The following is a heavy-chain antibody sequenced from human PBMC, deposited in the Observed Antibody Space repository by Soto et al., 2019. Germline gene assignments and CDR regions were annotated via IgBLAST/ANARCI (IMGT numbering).Heavy chain of an antibody. CDR1: GFTFDDYA. CDR2: ISWNSGSI. D-gene: IGHD5-12*01. V-gene: IGHV3-9*01. Sequence: GGSLRLSCAASGFTFDDYAMHWVRQAPGKGLEWVSGISWNSGSIGYADSVKGRFTISRNNAKNSLYLQMNSLRAEDTALYYCAKDISLSMGGFNYWGQGTLVTVSS. J-gene: IGHJ4*02. CDR3: AKDISLSMGGFNY.